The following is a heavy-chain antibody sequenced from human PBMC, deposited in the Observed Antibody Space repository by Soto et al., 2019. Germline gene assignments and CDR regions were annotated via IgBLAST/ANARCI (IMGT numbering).Heavy chain of an antibody. CDR3: ARGAWDEYGVNWSHWYFDP. J-gene: IGHJ2*01. Sequence: QVQLVQSGAEVKKPGSSVKVSCKASGGTFSSYAISWVRQAPGQGLEWMGGIIPIFGTANYAQKFQGRVTITADESTSADDMARSGLRSEDRAVYYCARGAWDEYGVNWSHWYFDPWGRGTLVTVSS. V-gene: IGHV1-69*01. D-gene: IGHD4-17*01. CDR2: IIPIFGTA. CDR1: GGTFSSYA.